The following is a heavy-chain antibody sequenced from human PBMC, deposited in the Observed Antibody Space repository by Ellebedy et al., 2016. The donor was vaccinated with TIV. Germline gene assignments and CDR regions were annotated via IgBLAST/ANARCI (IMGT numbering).Heavy chain of an antibody. Sequence: AASVKVSCKASGYTFSNYFMHWVRQAPGQGLEWMGIINPSGGSTTYAQKLQGRVTMTRETSTSTVYMELSSLRSEDTAVYYCARDRNGSGSYYIGYYYGMDVWGQGTTVTVSS. D-gene: IGHD3-10*01. CDR3: ARDRNGSGSYYIGYYYGMDV. CDR2: INPSGGST. CDR1: GYTFSNYF. V-gene: IGHV1-46*04. J-gene: IGHJ6*02.